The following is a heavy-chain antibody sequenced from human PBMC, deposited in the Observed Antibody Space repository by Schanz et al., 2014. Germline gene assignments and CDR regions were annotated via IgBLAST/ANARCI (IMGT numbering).Heavy chain of an antibody. V-gene: IGHV3-33*08. D-gene: IGHD1-26*01. J-gene: IGHJ4*02. CDR3: ARDHTTESYYSAGPPIDY. CDR1: GFTLSSYG. Sequence: QVRLVESGGGVVQPGRSLRLSCAASGFTLSSYGMHWVRQAPGKGLEWVAFINSDGTKRFYADSVKSRFTISRDNSKNTLLLQMNSLRAEDTAVYYCARDHTTESYYSAGPPIDYWGQGTLLTGSS. CDR2: INSDGTKR.